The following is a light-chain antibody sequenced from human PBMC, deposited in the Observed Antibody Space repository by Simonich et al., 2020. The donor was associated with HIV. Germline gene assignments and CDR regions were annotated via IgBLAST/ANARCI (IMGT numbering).Light chain of an antibody. Sequence: QSVLTQPPSASGTPGQRVTISCSGSSSNIGSNYVYWYQQLPGTAPKLLSYRNNQRPSGVPDRFSGSKSDTSASLAITGLQAEDEADYYCQSYDSSLNGYVFGGGTKLTVL. CDR1: SSNIGSNY. CDR3: QSYDSSLNGYV. V-gene: IGLV1-47*01. CDR2: RNN. J-gene: IGLJ3*02.